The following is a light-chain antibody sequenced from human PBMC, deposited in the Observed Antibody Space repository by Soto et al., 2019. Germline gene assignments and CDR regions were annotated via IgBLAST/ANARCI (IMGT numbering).Light chain of an antibody. CDR3: QQDNGAPWT. V-gene: IGKV1-12*02. CDR2: GAS. Sequence: DIPMTQSPSSVSASVGDRVTISCRASHDVRSWLAWYQQKPGKAPNLLIYGASTLQSGVPSRFSGSGSVTDLTPTSGSLQAEVFATYSCQQDNGAPWTFGQGTKVEIK. CDR1: HDVRSW. J-gene: IGKJ1*01.